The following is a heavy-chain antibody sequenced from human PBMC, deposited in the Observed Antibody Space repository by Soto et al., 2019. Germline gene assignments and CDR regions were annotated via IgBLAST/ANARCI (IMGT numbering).Heavy chain of an antibody. V-gene: IGHV3-30*19. J-gene: IGHJ1*01. CDR3: ARWGTTGGLDV. CDR2: TSYDGSDK. D-gene: IGHD3-16*01. CDR1: GFTFRSYV. Sequence: VHLVESGGGVVQPGTSLRVSCVGSGFTFRSYVIHWVRQAPGKGLEWVALTSYDGSDKYYGDSVRGRFTISRDNSRNKVDLQMDSLRLEDTALYYCARWGTTGGLDVWGQGTLVSVSS.